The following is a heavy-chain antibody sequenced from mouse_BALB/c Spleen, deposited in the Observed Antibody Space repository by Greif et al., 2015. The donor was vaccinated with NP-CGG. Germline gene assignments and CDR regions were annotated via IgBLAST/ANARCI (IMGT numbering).Heavy chain of an antibody. V-gene: IGHV5-6-2*01. J-gene: IGHJ4*01. CDR2: INSNGGST. CDR3: ARGGLRGAMDY. Sequence: EVMLVESGGGLVKLGGSLKLSCAASGFTFSSYYMSWVRQTPEKRLELVAAINSNGGSTYYPDTVKGRFTISRDNAKNTLYLQMSSLESEDTALYYCARGGLRGAMDYRGQGTSVTVSS. D-gene: IGHD2-2*01. CDR1: GFTFSSYY.